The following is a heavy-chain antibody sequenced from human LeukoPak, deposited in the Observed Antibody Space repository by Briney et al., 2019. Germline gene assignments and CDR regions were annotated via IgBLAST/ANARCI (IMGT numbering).Heavy chain of an antibody. J-gene: IGHJ3*02. Sequence: GGSLRLSCVASGFTFSTYAMHRVRQAPGTGLEWVAVISYDGTNKYYADSLKGRFTLSRDNSKNTMYLQVNSLRPGDTAVYYCAKDFYDTSANGAFDIWGHGTMVSVSS. D-gene: IGHD2/OR15-2a*01. CDR1: GFTFSTYA. CDR3: AKDFYDTSANGAFDI. CDR2: ISYDGTNK. V-gene: IGHV3-30*18.